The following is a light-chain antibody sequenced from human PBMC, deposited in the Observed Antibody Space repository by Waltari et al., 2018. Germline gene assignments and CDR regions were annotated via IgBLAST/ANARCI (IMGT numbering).Light chain of an antibody. CDR2: DDN. CDR3: CSYAGSYTWV. CDR1: SRDVGNYNL. V-gene: IGLV2-23*01. Sequence: QSALTQPASASGSPGQSITISCTGTSRDVGNYNLVSWYQQYPGKAPKVMIYDDNRRPSGVSDRFSGSKSGNTASLTISGVQAEDEADYYCCSYAGSYTWVFGGGTKLTVL. J-gene: IGLJ3*02.